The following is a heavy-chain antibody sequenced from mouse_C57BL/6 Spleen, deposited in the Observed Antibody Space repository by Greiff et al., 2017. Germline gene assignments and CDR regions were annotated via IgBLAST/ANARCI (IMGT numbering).Heavy chain of an antibody. CDR1: GYTFTDYN. CDR3: ARLNYYGSSYGYYAMDY. Sequence: VQLQQSGPELVKPGASVQMSCKASGYTFTDYNMHWLKQSPGRSLEWIGYINPNNGGTSYNQKFKGKATLTVNKSSSTAYMELRSLTSEDSAFYYCARLNYYGSSYGYYAMDYWGQGTSVTVSS. V-gene: IGHV1-22*01. D-gene: IGHD1-1*01. CDR2: INPNNGGT. J-gene: IGHJ4*01.